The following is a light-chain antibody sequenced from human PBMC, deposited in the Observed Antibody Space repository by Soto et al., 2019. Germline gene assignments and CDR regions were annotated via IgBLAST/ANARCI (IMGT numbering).Light chain of an antibody. CDR3: QSYDSSLGGSV. J-gene: IGLJ1*01. Sequence: QSVLTQPPPVSGAPGQTVTISCTGGSSNIGALFDVHWYQQLPGAAPKLLIYGNINRPSGVPDRFSGSKSGTSASLAITGLRAEDEADYYCQSYDSSLGGSVFGTGTKLTVL. V-gene: IGLV1-40*01. CDR1: SSNIGALFD. CDR2: GNI.